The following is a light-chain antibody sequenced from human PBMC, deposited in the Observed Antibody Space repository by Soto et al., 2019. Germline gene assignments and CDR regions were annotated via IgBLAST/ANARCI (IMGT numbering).Light chain of an antibody. CDR1: SSNIGINT. J-gene: IGLJ3*02. V-gene: IGLV1-44*01. CDR2: FNN. Sequence: QSVLTQQPSASGTPGQRVTISCSGGSSNIGINTVNWYQQVPGTAPKLLIYFNNQRPSGVPDRFSGSKSGTSASLAISGLQSEDEADYYCATWDDSLSGVVFGGGTKVTVL. CDR3: ATWDDSLSGVV.